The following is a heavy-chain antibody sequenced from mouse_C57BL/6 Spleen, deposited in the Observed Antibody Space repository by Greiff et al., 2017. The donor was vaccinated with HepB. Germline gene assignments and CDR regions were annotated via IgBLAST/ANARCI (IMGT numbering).Heavy chain of an antibody. J-gene: IGHJ2*01. CDR3: TRGTTVVADY. CDR1: GFNIKDDY. D-gene: IGHD1-1*01. CDR2: IDPENGDT. Sequence: VQLKQSGAELVRPGASVKLSCTASGFNIKDDYMHWVKQRPEQGLEWIGWIDPENGDTEYASKFQGKATITADTSSNTTYMQLSSLTSEDTALCYCTRGTTVVADYWGQGTTLTVSS. V-gene: IGHV14-4*01.